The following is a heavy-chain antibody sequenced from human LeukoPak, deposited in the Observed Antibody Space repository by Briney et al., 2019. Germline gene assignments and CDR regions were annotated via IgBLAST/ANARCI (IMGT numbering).Heavy chain of an antibody. J-gene: IGHJ4*02. Sequence: ASVKVSCKASGYTFTSYYMHWVRQAPGKGLEWMGGFDPEDGETIYAQKFQGRVTMTEDTSTDTAYMELSSLRSEDTAVYYCATEGLAAAGTPFDAWGQGTLVTVSS. CDR3: ATEGLAAAGTPFDA. V-gene: IGHV1-24*01. D-gene: IGHD6-13*01. CDR2: FDPEDGET. CDR1: GYTFTSYY.